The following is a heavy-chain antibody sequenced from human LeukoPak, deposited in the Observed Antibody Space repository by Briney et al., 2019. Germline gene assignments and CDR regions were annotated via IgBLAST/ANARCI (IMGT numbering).Heavy chain of an antibody. V-gene: IGHV3-30*04. CDR1: GFTFEIYV. J-gene: IGHJ4*02. CDR2: QSSDGHSK. D-gene: IGHD3-10*01. Sequence: PGTSLRLSCAASGFTFEIYVIHWVRQAPGKGLEWVAVQSSDGHSKYYADFVSGRSTISRDSSKNMVWLQIDRMKVDDTALYYCAREAYYGLGTPSFYYDHWGQGTLVTVSS. CDR3: AREAYYGLGTPSFYYDH.